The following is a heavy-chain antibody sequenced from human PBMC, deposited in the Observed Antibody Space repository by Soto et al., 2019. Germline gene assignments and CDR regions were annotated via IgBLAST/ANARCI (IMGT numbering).Heavy chain of an antibody. Sequence: SETLSLTCTVSGGSSTSDDYYWSWIRQPPGKGLEWIGYIYYSGSTYYNPSLKSRVTISVDTSKDQFSLKLSSVTAADTAVYYCARDFTDSSGPTLGMGVWGQGTTVTVSS. CDR3: ARDFTDSSGPTLGMGV. J-gene: IGHJ6*02. D-gene: IGHD6-19*01. CDR1: GGSSTSDDYY. V-gene: IGHV4-30-4*01. CDR2: IYYSGST.